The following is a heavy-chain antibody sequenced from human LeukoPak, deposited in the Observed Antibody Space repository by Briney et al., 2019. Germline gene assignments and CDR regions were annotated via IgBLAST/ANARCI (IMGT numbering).Heavy chain of an antibody. D-gene: IGHD1-26*01. CDR2: IKSDGSGT. CDR3: VTELATGVDAFDI. Sequence: GGSLRLSCAASGFTLMGYWMHWVRQVPGKGLVWVSRIKSDGSGTSYVDSVKGRFTISRDNAKNAVYLQMNSLRGEDTAVYYCVTELATGVDAFDIWGQGTMVTVFS. V-gene: IGHV3-74*01. CDR1: GFTLMGYW. J-gene: IGHJ3*02.